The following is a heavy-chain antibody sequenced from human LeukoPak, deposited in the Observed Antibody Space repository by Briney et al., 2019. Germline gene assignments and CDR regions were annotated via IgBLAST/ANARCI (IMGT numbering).Heavy chain of an antibody. CDR3: ARSVPRHYGYCSGGSCYLSPRGMDV. CDR2: ISSSSSYI. CDR1: GFTFSSYS. J-gene: IGHJ6*02. V-gene: IGHV3-21*01. D-gene: IGHD2-15*01. Sequence: GGSLRLSCAASGFTFSSYSMNWVRQAPGKGLEWVSSISSSSSYIYYADSVKGRFTISRDNAKNSLYLQMNSLRAEDTAVYYCARSVPRHYGYCSGGSCYLSPRGMDVWGQGTTVTVSS.